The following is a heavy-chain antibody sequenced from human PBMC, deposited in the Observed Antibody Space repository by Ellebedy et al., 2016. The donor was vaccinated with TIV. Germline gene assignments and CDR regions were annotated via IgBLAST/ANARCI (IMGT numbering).Heavy chain of an antibody. CDR2: INAGNGNT. CDR3: ATVFDGYRGLDY. V-gene: IGHV1-3*01. CDR1: GYTFTSYA. J-gene: IGHJ4*02. Sequence: AASVKVSCKASGYTFTSYAMHWVRQAPGQRLEWMGWINAGNGNTKYSQKFQGRVTITRDTSASTAYMELSSLRSEDTAVYYCATVFDGYRGLDYWGQGTLVTVSS. D-gene: IGHD5-24*01.